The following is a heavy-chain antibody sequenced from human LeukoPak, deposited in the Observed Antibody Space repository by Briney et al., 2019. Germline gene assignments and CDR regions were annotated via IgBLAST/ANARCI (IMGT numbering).Heavy chain of an antibody. CDR3: ARLVYSGSYFDY. CDR2: ISSSGSTI. Sequence: PGGSLRLSCAASGFTFSSYEMNWVRQAPGKGLEWVSYISSSGSTIYYADSVKGRFTISGDNAKNSLYLQMNSLRAEDTAVYYCARLVYSGSYFDYWGQGTLVTVSS. J-gene: IGHJ4*02. V-gene: IGHV3-48*03. CDR1: GFTFSSYE. D-gene: IGHD1-26*01.